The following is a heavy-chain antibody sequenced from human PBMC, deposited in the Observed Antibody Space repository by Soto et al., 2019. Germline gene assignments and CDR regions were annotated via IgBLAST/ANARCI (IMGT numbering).Heavy chain of an antibody. D-gene: IGHD5-12*01. CDR3: ARIEMATRFFVDFYYGMDV. J-gene: IGHJ6*02. Sequence: SVNVSCNASGGTFSSYAISWVRQAPGQGLEWMRGIIPIFGTANYAQKFQGRVTITADESTSTAYMELSSLRSEDTAVYYCARIEMATRFFVDFYYGMDVWGDLPTVTV. CDR2: IIPIFGTA. CDR1: GGTFSSYA. V-gene: IGHV1-69*13.